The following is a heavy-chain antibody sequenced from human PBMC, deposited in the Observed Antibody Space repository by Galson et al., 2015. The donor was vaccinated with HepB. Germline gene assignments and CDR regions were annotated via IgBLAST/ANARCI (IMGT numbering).Heavy chain of an antibody. CDR2: ISSNGGST. D-gene: IGHD6-13*01. J-gene: IGHJ4*02. CDR3: VKVHSSSWFRGYFDY. Sequence: SLRLSCAASGFTFSSYAMHWVRQAPGKGLEYVSAISSNGGSTYYADSVKGRFTISRDNSKNTLYLQMSSLRAEDTAVYYCVKVHSSSWFRGYFDYWGQGTLVTVSS. CDR1: GFTFSSYA. V-gene: IGHV3-64D*06.